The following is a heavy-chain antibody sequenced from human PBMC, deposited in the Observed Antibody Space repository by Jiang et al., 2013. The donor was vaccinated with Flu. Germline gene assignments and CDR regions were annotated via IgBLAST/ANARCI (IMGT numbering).Heavy chain of an antibody. CDR2: INTETGYA. CDR1: GYTFNRYT. D-gene: IGHD1-1*01. J-gene: IGHJ6*02. Sequence: SGSELKKSGASVKLSCKAPGYTFNRYTLNWVRQAPGQGLEWMGWINTETGYATYAQGFTGRYVFSLDASVGTAYLQIDSLRADDTAMYYCTRGKNWNDVWGQGTTVTVSS. V-gene: IGHV7-4-1*01. CDR3: TRGKNWNDV.